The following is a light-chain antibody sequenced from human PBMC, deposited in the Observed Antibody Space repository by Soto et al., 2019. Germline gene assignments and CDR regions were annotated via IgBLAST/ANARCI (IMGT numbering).Light chain of an antibody. J-gene: IGKJ5*01. V-gene: IGKV3-11*01. CDR1: QSVSSY. Sequence: EIVLAQSPATLSVSPVERATLSCRASQSVSSYLAWYQQKPGQAPRLLIYDASNRATGIPARFSGSGSGTDFTLTINSLEPEDFAVYYCQQRSNWPSITFGQGTRLEIK. CDR2: DAS. CDR3: QQRSNWPSIT.